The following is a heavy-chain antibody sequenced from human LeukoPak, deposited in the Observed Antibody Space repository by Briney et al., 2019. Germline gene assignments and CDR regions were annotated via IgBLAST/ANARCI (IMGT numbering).Heavy chain of an antibody. Sequence: GRSLRLACAASGFTFSNYAMHWVRQAPGKGLEWVAVISDDGSNKYYGDSVKGRFTISRDNSKNTVYLQMNSLRAEDTAVYYCAKDRYSSGWYSDFDYWGQGTLVTVSS. CDR3: AKDRYSSGWYSDFDY. D-gene: IGHD6-19*01. V-gene: IGHV3-30*18. CDR2: ISDDGSNK. CDR1: GFTFSNYA. J-gene: IGHJ4*02.